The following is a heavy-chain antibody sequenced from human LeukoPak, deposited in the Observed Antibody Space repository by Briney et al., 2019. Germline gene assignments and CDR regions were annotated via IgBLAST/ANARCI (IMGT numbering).Heavy chain of an antibody. J-gene: IGHJ3*02. Sequence: SETLSLTCTVSGYSISSGYYWGWIRQPPGKGLEWIWSIYHSGSTYYNPSLKSRVTISVDTSKNQFSLRLSSVTAADTAVYYCARYDYDYVWGSSRGAYNRDAFDIWGQGTMVTVSS. CDR2: IYHSGST. CDR3: ARYDYDYVWGSSRGAYNRDAFDI. D-gene: IGHD3-16*01. V-gene: IGHV4-38-2*02. CDR1: GYSISSGYY.